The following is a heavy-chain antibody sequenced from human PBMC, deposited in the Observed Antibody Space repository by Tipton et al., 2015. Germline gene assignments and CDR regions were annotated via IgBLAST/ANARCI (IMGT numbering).Heavy chain of an antibody. Sequence: QSGPEVKKPGASVKVSCKASGYTFTSYGVSWVRQAPGQGLEWMGWISPFNVNANYAQKLQGRVTMTADTSTSTAYMELRSLRSDDTAVYYCARGDSSGPDYWGQGTLVTVSS. CDR3: ARGDSSGPDY. V-gene: IGHV1-18*01. D-gene: IGHD6-19*01. CDR2: ISPFNVNA. J-gene: IGHJ4*02. CDR1: GYTFTSYG.